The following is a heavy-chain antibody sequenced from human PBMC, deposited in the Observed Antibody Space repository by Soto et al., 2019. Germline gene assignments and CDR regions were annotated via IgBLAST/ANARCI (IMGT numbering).Heavy chain of an antibody. CDR2: IYYSGSI. Sequence: SETLSLTFTVSGGSISSVGYYWSWIRQHPGKGLELIGYIYYSGSIYYNPSLKSRVTISVDTSKNQFSLKLSSVTAADTAVYYCARDQAAAGTYYYGMDXWGQVTTVTVS. V-gene: IGHV4-31*03. D-gene: IGHD6-13*01. J-gene: IGHJ6*02. CDR1: GGSISSVGYY. CDR3: ARDQAAAGTYYYGMDX.